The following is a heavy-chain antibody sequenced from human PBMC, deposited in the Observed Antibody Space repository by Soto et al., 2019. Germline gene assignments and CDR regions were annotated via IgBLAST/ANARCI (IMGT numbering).Heavy chain of an antibody. CDR2: IYYSGST. CDR3: ARTDYYGDYVGY. J-gene: IGHJ4*02. Sequence: QVQLQESGPGLVKPSQTLSLTCTVSGGSISSGDYYWSWIRQPPGKGLEWIGYIYYSGSTYYNPSLRRRVTKSVDPSKNHFSLKLSSVTAADTAVYYCARTDYYGDYVGYWGQGTLVTVSS. V-gene: IGHV4-30-4*01. D-gene: IGHD4-17*01. CDR1: GGSISSGDYY.